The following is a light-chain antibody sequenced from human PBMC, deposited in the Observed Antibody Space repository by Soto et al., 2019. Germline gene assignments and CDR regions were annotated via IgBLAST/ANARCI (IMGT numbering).Light chain of an antibody. CDR2: EVT. CDR3: SSYAARNNFYFL. CDR1: SSDVGGYNY. V-gene: IGLV2-8*01. J-gene: IGLJ3*02. Sequence: QSVLTQPPSASGSPGQSVTISCTGTSSDVGGYNYVSWYQQYPGRAPKLMIYEVTKRPSGVPDRFSGSKSGNTASLTVSGLQAEDEADYYRSSYAARNNFYFLFRRRTQLTVL.